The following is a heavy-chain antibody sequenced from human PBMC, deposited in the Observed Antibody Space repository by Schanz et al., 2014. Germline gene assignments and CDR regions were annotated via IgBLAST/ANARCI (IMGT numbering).Heavy chain of an antibody. CDR1: GGTFSSYA. D-gene: IGHD3-10*01. Sequence: QVQLVQSGAEVKKPGSPVKVSCKSSGGTFSSYAISWVRQAPGQGLEWMGRIIPILGIANYAQKFQGRVTITADKSTFTAYMELSSLTSEDMAVHYCARGRGFYDYWGQGTLVAVSS. CDR2: IIPILGIA. V-gene: IGHV1-69*02. CDR3: ARGRGFYDY. J-gene: IGHJ4*02.